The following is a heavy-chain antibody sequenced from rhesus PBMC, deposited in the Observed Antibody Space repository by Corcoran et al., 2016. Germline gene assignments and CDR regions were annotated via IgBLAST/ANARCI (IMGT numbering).Heavy chain of an antibody. Sequence: QVQLQESGPGVVKPSETLSLTCAVSVGSISDSYRWSWIRQPPGKGLEWIGYIYGSRTSTNYNPSLKSRVTISKDTSKTQFSLKLSSVTAADTAVYYCARDQEDDYGYYYTTLFDYWGQGVLVTVSS. J-gene: IGHJ4*01. V-gene: IGHV4S10*01. D-gene: IGHD3-9*01. CDR3: ARDQEDDYGYYYTTLFDY. CDR2: IYGSRTST. CDR1: VGSISDSYR.